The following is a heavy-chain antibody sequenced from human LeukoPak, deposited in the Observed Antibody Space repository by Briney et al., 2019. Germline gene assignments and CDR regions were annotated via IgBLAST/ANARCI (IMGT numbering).Heavy chain of an antibody. CDR1: GFTFSSYS. V-gene: IGHV3-21*01. J-gene: IGHJ3*02. CDR3: ARESEFLHSGAFDI. D-gene: IGHD5/OR15-5a*01. CDR2: ISSSSSYI. Sequence: NPGGSLRLSCAASGFTFSSYSMNWVRQAPGKGPEWVSSISSSSSYIYYADSVKGRFTISRDNAKNSLYLQMNSLRAEDTAVYYCARESEFLHSGAFDIWGQGTMVTVSS.